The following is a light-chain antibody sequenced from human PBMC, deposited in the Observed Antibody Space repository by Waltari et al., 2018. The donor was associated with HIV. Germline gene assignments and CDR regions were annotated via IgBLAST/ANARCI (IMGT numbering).Light chain of an antibody. J-gene: IGKJ2*01. CDR2: AAS. CDR3: QQSSSSPPT. CDR1: QSIGNY. V-gene: IGKV1-39*01. Sequence: DIQMTQSPSSLSASVGDRVTIICRASQSIGNYLNWYHQKSGTAPELLIYAASSLQSGVPSRFSGSGSGTDFTLTITSLQPEDFATYYCQQSSSSPPTFSLGTKVEI.